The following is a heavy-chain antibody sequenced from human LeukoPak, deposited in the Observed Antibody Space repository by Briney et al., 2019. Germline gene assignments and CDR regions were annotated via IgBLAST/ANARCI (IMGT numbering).Heavy chain of an antibody. J-gene: IGHJ4*02. D-gene: IGHD6-19*01. CDR1: GFSFSGHW. CDR3: ARDPTIAVAGIGGDY. CDR2: ISPTGSTT. V-gene: IGHV3-74*01. Sequence: GGSLRLSCTASGFSFSGHWMHWARQLPGKGLVWVSRISPTGSTTSYADSVKGRFTISRDNSKNTLYLQMNSLRAEDTAVYYCARDPTIAVAGIGGDYWGQGTLVTVSS.